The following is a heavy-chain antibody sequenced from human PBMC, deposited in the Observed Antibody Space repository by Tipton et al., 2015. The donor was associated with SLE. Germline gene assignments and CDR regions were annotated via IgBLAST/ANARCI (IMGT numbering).Heavy chain of an antibody. CDR2: IYPGDSDT. D-gene: IGHD4-11*01. CDR3: ARVRRGNYFDP. Sequence: QSGAEVKKPGESLKISCKASGYNFIDYWIGWVRQVPGKGLECLGIIYPGDSDTRYSPSFQGQVTVSVDKSISTAYLQWSSLKASDTAMYYCARVRRGNYFDPWGQGTLVIVSS. V-gene: IGHV5-51*03. CDR1: GYNFIDYW. J-gene: IGHJ5*02.